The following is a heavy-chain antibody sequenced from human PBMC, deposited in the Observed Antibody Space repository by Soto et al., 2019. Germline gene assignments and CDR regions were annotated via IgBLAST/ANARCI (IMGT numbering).Heavy chain of an antibody. CDR1: GGSLSSYY. V-gene: IGHV4-59*07. J-gene: IGHJ4*02. Sequence: SYTLALTSTVSGGSLSSYYWRWILQPPGKGLAWIGYIYYSGSTNYNPALKSRVTISVDTSKNQFSLRLSSVTAADTTVYYRARVGRWLLLDYFDYWGQGTLVTASS. CDR3: ARVGRWLLLDYFDY. CDR2: IYYSGST. D-gene: IGHD2-15*01.